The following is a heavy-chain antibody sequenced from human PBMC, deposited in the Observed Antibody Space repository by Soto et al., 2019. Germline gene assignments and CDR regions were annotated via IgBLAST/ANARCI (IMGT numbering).Heavy chain of an antibody. CDR1: GGSISSYY. J-gene: IGHJ4*02. D-gene: IGHD5-12*01. Sequence: SETLSLTCTVSGGSISSYYWSWIRQPPGKGLEWIGYIYYSGSTNYNPSLKSRVTISVDTSKNQFSLKLSSVTAADTAVYYCARGRGYSGYDSRTYYFDYWGQGTLVTVSS. CDR2: IYYSGST. CDR3: ARGRGYSGYDSRTYYFDY. V-gene: IGHV4-59*01.